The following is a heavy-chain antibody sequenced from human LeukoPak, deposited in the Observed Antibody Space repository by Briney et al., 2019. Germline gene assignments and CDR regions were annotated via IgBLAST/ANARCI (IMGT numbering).Heavy chain of an antibody. CDR1: GFTFSDYA. CDR2: SSWNSGTI. D-gene: IGHD1/OR15-1a*01. Sequence: PGGSLRLSCAASGFTFSDYAMHWVRQVPGKGLEWVGGSSWNSGTIAYGESVKGRATISRDNARNSLYLEVNSLRVEDTALYYCAKDPAVGTSPRVYAFDVWGQGSLVTVSS. V-gene: IGHV3-9*01. J-gene: IGHJ3*01. CDR3: AKDPAVGTSPRVYAFDV.